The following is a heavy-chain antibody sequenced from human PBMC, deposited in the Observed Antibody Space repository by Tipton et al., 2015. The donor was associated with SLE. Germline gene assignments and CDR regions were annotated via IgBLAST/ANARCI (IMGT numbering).Heavy chain of an antibody. V-gene: IGHV4-30-2*01. CDR2: IYHSGST. CDR3: AREGRDGYNPLGMDV. J-gene: IGHJ6*02. D-gene: IGHD5-24*01. Sequence: SGLVKPSETLSLTCSVSGGSISSGGYSWSWIRQPPGKGLEWIGYIYHSGSTYYNPSLKSRVTISVDRSKNQFSLKLSSVTAADTAVYYCAREGRDGYNPLGMDVWGQGTTVTVSS. CDR1: GGSISSGGYS.